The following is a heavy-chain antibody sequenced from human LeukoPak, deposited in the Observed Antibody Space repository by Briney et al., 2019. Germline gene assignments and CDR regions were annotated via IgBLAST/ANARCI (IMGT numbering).Heavy chain of an antibody. CDR3: ARGGFMVRGVIIRCWFDP. J-gene: IGHJ5*02. CDR2: MNPNSGNT. CDR1: GYSFTSYY. D-gene: IGHD3-10*01. V-gene: IGHV1-8*01. Sequence: GASVKVSCKASGYSFTSYYMHWVRQAPGQGLEWMGWMNPNSGNTGYAQKFQGRVTMTRNTSISTAYMELSSLRSEDTAVYYCARGGFMVRGVIIRCWFDPWGQGTLVTVSS.